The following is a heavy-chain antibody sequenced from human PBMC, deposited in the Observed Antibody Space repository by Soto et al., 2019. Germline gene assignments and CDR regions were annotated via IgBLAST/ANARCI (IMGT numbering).Heavy chain of an antibody. CDR2: IKSKTDGGTT. CDR3: TTGGVVVVAATQDYYYYMDV. J-gene: IGHJ6*03. CDR1: GFTFSNAW. Sequence: PGGSLRLSCAASGFTFSNAWMSWVRQAPGKGLEWVGRIKSKTDGGTTDYAAPVKGRFTISRDDSKNTLYLQMNSLKTEDTAVYYCTTGGVVVVAATQDYYYYMDVWGKGTTVTAP. D-gene: IGHD2-15*01. V-gene: IGHV3-15*01.